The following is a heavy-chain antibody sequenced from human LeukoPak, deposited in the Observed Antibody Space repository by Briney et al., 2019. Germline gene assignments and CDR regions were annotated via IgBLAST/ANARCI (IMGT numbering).Heavy chain of an antibody. V-gene: IGHV3-49*04. CDR1: GFTFSSYG. J-gene: IGHJ4*02. CDR2: IRSKAYGGTT. Sequence: PGGTLRLSCAASGFTFSSYGMSWVRQAPGKGLEWVGFIRSKAYGGTTEYAASVKGRFTISRDDSKSIAYLQMNSLKTEDTAVYYCTRVDSSGYYYEGLDHWGQGTLVTVSS. D-gene: IGHD3-22*01. CDR3: TRVDSSGYYYEGLDH.